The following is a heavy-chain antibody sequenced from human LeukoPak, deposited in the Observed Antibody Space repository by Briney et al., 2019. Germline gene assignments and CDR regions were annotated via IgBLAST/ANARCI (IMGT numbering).Heavy chain of an antibody. D-gene: IGHD3-10*01. Sequence: GGSLRLSCVASGFIFDDYAMHWVRQAPGKGLEWVSGISWNRGSLGYADSVKGRFTISRDNAKNSLYLQMDSLRAEDTALYYCAKGAGGSGTYYDDYWGQGTLVTVSS. CDR2: ISWNRGSL. V-gene: IGHV3-9*01. J-gene: IGHJ4*02. CDR3: AKGAGGSGTYYDDY. CDR1: GFIFDDYA.